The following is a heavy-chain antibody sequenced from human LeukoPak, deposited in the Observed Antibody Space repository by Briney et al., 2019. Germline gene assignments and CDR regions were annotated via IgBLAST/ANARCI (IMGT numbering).Heavy chain of an antibody. CDR3: ARRILGYCSGGSCYTENWFDP. CDR2: IYYSGST. CDR1: GGSISSYY. Sequence: SETLSLTCTVSGGSISSYYWSWIRQPPGKGLEWIGYIYYSGSTNYNPSLKSRVTISVDTSKNQFSLKLSSVTAADTAVYYCARRILGYCSGGSCYTENWFDPWGQGTLVTVSP. J-gene: IGHJ5*02. V-gene: IGHV4-59*08. D-gene: IGHD2-15*01.